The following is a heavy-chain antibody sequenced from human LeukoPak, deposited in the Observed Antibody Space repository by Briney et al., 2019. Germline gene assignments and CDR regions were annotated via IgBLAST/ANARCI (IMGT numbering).Heavy chain of an antibody. Sequence: SVKVSCKASGGTFSSYAISWVRQAPGQGLEWMGGIIPIFGTANYAQKFQGRVTITTDESTSAAYMELSSLRSEDTAVYYCARDPSYCGGDCYSVWGQGTLVTVSS. J-gene: IGHJ4*02. CDR2: IIPIFGTA. V-gene: IGHV1-69*05. D-gene: IGHD2-21*02. CDR3: ARDPSYCGGDCYSV. CDR1: GGTFSSYA.